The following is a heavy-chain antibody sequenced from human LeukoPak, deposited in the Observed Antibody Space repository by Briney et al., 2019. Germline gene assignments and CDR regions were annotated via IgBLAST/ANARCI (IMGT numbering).Heavy chain of an antibody. CDR2: ICGSGGST. D-gene: IGHD3-22*01. CDR1: GFTFRCYA. J-gene: IGHJ4*02. CDR3: AKDYTPMIVVVITTFSY. V-gene: IGHV3-23*01. Sequence: TGGSLRLSCAASGFTFRCYALSWVRQAPGKGLEWVSAICGSGGSTYYAVSVKGRFTLSRDNSKNTLYLQMNSLRAEYTAVYYCAKDYTPMIVVVITTFSYWGQGTLVTVSS.